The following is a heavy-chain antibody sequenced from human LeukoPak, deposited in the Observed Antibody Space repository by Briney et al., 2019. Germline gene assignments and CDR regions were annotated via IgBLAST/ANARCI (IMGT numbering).Heavy chain of an antibody. J-gene: IGHJ4*02. D-gene: IGHD1-26*01. Sequence: GGSLRLSCVASGFTFSNYWMHWVRQAPGKGLEWVAFIRYDGSNKYYADSVKGRFTISRDNSKNTLYLQMNSLRAEDTAVYYCAKDESQWEQTLGYWGQGTLVTVSS. CDR1: GFTFSNYW. CDR2: IRYDGSNK. CDR3: AKDESQWEQTLGY. V-gene: IGHV3-30*02.